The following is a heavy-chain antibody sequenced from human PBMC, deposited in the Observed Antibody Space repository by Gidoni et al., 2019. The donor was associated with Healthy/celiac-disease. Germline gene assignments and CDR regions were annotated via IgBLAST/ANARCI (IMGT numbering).Heavy chain of an antibody. Sequence: QVQLQESGPGLVKPSQTLSLTCSVSGGSISSGGYYCSWIRQHPGKGLEWIGYIYYSGSTYYNPSLKSRVTISVDTSKNQFSLKLSSVTAADTAVYYCARYGDYLRWFDPWGQGTLVTVSS. V-gene: IGHV4-31*03. CDR3: ARYGDYLRWFDP. J-gene: IGHJ5*02. CDR1: GGSISSGGYY. CDR2: IYYSGST. D-gene: IGHD4-17*01.